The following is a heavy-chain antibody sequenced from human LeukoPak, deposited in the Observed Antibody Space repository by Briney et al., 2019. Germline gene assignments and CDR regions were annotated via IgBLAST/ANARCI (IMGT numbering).Heavy chain of an antibody. D-gene: IGHD5-18*01. CDR3: AREYSYGRSLDY. V-gene: IGHV1-18*03. J-gene: IGHJ4*02. CDR1: GYTFTSYG. CDR2: ISAYNGNT. Sequence: ASVKVSCKASGYTFTSYGISWVRQAPGQGLEWMGWISAYNGNTNYSQEFQGRVTITRDTSASTAYMELSSLRSEDMAVYYCAREYSYGRSLDYWGQGTLVTVSS.